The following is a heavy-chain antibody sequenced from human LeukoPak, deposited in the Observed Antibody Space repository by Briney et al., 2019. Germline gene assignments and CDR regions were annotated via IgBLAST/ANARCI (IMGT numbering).Heavy chain of an antibody. V-gene: IGHV3-30*02. Sequence: GGSLRLSCAASGFTFSSYGMRWVRQAPGKGLERVAFIRYDGSNKYYADSVKGRFTISRDNSKNTLYLQMNSLRAEDTAVYYCALLDIVVVPAANRWGQGTLVTVSS. CDR1: GFTFSSYG. CDR3: ALLDIVVVPAANR. CDR2: IRYDGSNK. D-gene: IGHD2-2*01. J-gene: IGHJ4*02.